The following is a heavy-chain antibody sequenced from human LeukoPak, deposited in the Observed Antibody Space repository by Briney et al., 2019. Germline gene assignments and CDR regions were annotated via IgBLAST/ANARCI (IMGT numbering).Heavy chain of an antibody. D-gene: IGHD3-22*01. CDR1: GYTFTNYG. Sequence: ASVKVSCKASGYTFTNYGVSWVRQAPGQGLEWMGWISGYNGNTNYAQKLQGRVTVTTDTSTSTAYMELRSLRSDDTAVYYCARGDTSGYYYRFFDYWGQGTLVTVSS. V-gene: IGHV1-18*01. J-gene: IGHJ4*02. CDR3: ARGDTSGYYYRFFDY. CDR2: ISGYNGNT.